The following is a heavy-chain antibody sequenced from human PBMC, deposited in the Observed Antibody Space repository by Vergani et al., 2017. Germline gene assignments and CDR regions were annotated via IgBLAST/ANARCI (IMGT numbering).Heavy chain of an antibody. CDR3: ARVSYSVVPAAYFDY. D-gene: IGHD2-2*01. J-gene: IGHJ4*02. Sequence: QVQLQQWGAGLLKPSETLSLTCAVYGGSFSGYYWSWIRQPPGKGLEWIGEINHSGSTNYNPSLKSRVTISVDTSKNQFSLKLSSVTAADTAVYYCARVSYSVVPAAYFDYWGQGTLVTVSP. CDR1: GGSFSGYY. V-gene: IGHV4-34*01. CDR2: INHSGST.